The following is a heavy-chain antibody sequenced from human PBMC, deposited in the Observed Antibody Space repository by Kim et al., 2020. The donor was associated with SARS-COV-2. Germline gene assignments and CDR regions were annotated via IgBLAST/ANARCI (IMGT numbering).Heavy chain of an antibody. CDR3: AKVHWPQSQQIYFDY. CDR2: ISSSGGNT. Sequence: GGSLRLSCTASGFIFNVYDMSWVRQAPGKGLEWVSGISSSGGNTYYADSVEGRFTISRDNSKNTLYLQMNSLRAEDTALYYCAKVHWPQSQQIYFDYWGQGTLVTVSS. D-gene: IGHD1-1*01. J-gene: IGHJ4*02. CDR1: GFIFNVYD. V-gene: IGHV3-23*01.